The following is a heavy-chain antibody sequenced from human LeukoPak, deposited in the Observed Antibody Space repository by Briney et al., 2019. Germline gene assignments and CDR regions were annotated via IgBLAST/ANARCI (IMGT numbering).Heavy chain of an antibody. Sequence: SETQSLTCTVSGGSISSYYWSWIRQPAGKGLEWIGRIYTSGSTNYNPSLKSRVTMSVDTSKNQFSLKLSSVTAADTAVYYCARDRVFVGAMGFDPWGQGTLVTVSS. CDR3: ARDRVFVGAMGFDP. CDR1: GGSISSYY. V-gene: IGHV4-4*07. CDR2: IYTSGST. J-gene: IGHJ5*02. D-gene: IGHD1-26*01.